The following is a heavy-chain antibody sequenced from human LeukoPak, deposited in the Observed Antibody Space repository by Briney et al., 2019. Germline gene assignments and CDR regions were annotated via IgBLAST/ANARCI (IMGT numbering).Heavy chain of an antibody. Sequence: ASVKVSCKASGYTFTGYYMHWVRQAPGQGLEWMGWISAYNGNTNYAQKLQGRVTMTTDTSTSTAYMELRSLRSDDTAVYYCARSVDIVFFDYWGQGTLVTVSS. CDR2: ISAYNGNT. J-gene: IGHJ4*02. D-gene: IGHD5-12*01. CDR1: GYTFTGYY. CDR3: ARSVDIVFFDY. V-gene: IGHV1-18*04.